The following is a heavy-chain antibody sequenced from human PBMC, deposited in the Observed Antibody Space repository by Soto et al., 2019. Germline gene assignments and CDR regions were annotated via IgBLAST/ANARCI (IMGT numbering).Heavy chain of an antibody. J-gene: IGHJ5*01. V-gene: IGHV3-30-3*01. D-gene: IGHD6-13*01. Sequence: PGGSLRLSCAASGFTFSSYAVHWVRQAPGKGLEWVALISYDGTNKYYADSVKGRFTISRDNSRNTLYLQMNSLRGEDTAVYYCTRDPAPAGWFDCWGQGTLVTVSS. CDR2: ISYDGTNK. CDR3: TRDPAPAGWFDC. CDR1: GFTFSSYA.